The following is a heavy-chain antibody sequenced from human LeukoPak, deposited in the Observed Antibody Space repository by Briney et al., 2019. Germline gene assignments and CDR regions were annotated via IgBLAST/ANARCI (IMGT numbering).Heavy chain of an antibody. J-gene: IGHJ4*02. D-gene: IGHD2-15*01. Sequence: PSETLSLTCAVYGGSFNDYYWSWIRQPPGKGLEWIGEINHSGSTNYNPSLKSRVTISVDTSKNQFSLKLSSVTAADTAVYYCAREGVVGAYGHFDYWGQGTLVTVSS. CDR1: GGSFNDYY. V-gene: IGHV4-34*01. CDR3: AREGVVGAYGHFDY. CDR2: INHSGST.